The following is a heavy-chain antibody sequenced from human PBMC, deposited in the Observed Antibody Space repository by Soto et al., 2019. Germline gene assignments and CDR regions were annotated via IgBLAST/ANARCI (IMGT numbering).Heavy chain of an antibody. CDR2: INPSGGST. D-gene: IGHD3-16*02. Sequence: GASVKVSCKSSGYTFTSYYMHWVRQAPGQGLEWMGIINPSGGSTSYAQKFQGRVTMTRDTSTSTVYMELSSLRSEDTAVYYCARVAGHYVWGSYREYYFDYWDQGTLVTVSS. J-gene: IGHJ4*02. V-gene: IGHV1-46*01. CDR3: ARVAGHYVWGSYREYYFDY. CDR1: GYTFTSYY.